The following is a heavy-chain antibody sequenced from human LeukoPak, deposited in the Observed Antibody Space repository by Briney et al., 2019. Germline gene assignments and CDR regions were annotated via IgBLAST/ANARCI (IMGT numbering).Heavy chain of an antibody. V-gene: IGHV4-39*01. CDR1: GFTFGSYA. J-gene: IGHJ4*02. CDR3: ARHEGSSGKFDY. CDR2: IYYSGST. D-gene: IGHD3-22*01. Sequence: PGGSLRLSCAASGFTFGSYAMSWVRQPPGKGLEWIGSIYYSGSTYYNPSLKSRVTISVDTSKNQFSLKLSSVTAADTAVYYCARHEGSSGKFDYWGQGTLVTVSS.